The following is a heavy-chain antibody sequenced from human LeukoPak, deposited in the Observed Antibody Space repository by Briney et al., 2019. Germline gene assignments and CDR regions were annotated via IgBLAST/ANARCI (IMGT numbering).Heavy chain of an antibody. CDR3: ARDRRVTMVRGVIITSDYYYYMDV. CDR2: IYTSGST. V-gene: IGHV4-61*02. Sequence: PSETLSLTCAVSGGFIGSGSYYWSWIRQPAGKGLEWIGRIYTSGSTNYNPSLKSRVTISVDTSKNQFSLKLSSVTAADTAVYYCARDRRVTMVRGVIITSDYYYYMDVWGKGTTVTISS. D-gene: IGHD3-10*01. CDR1: GGFIGSGSYY. J-gene: IGHJ6*03.